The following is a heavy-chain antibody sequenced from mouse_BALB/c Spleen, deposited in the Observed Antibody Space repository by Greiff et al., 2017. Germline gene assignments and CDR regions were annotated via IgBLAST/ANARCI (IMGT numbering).Heavy chain of an antibody. CDR1: GYTFTSYY. CDR3: ANYYGSSWFAY. Sequence: LVESGPELVKPGASVRISCKASGYTFTSYYIHWVKQRPGQGLEWIGWIYPGNVNTKYNEKFKGKATLTADKSSSTAYMQLSSLTSEDSAVYFCANYYGSSWFAYWGQGTLVTVSA. J-gene: IGHJ3*01. V-gene: IGHV1S56*01. D-gene: IGHD1-1*01. CDR2: IYPGNVNT.